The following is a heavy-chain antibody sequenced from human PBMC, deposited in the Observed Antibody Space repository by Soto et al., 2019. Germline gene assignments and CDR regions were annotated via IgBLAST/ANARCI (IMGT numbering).Heavy chain of an antibody. J-gene: IGHJ6*02. CDR2: IWYDGIDK. D-gene: IGHD4-17*01. Sequence: LRLSCAASGFTFSTYGMHWVRQAPGKVLEWLAAIWYDGIDKYYAASVKGRFTISRDNSMNTVYLQMSSLRADDTAVYYCARAAVTDYQYHGMDVWGQGTTVTVSS. V-gene: IGHV3-33*01. CDR3: ARAAVTDYQYHGMDV. CDR1: GFTFSTYG.